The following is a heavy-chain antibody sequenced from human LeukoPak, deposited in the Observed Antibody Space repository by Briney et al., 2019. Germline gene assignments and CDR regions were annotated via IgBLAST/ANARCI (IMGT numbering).Heavy chain of an antibody. J-gene: IGHJ3*02. CDR1: GFTFSDHY. CDR3: ARYTAHDAFDI. CDR2: TRNKANSYTT. Sequence: GGSLRLSCAASGFTFSDHYMDWVRQAPGKGLELVGRTRNKANSYTTEYAASVKGRFTISRDDSKNSLYLQMNSLKTEDTAVYYCARYTAHDAFDIWGQGTMVTVSS. V-gene: IGHV3-72*01. D-gene: IGHD3-16*02.